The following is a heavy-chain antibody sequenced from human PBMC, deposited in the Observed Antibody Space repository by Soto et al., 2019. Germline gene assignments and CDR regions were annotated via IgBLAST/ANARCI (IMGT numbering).Heavy chain of an antibody. CDR2: ISSSSSDI. Sequence: EVQLVESGGGLVKPGGSLRLSCAASGFTFSSYSMNWIRQAPGKGLEWVSSISSSSSDIYYADSVKGRFTISRDDAKNSLDLKMNSLSAEDTAVYYCARDSRFLIDYWGQGSLVTVSS. V-gene: IGHV3-21*01. D-gene: IGHD3-3*01. CDR1: GFTFSSYS. J-gene: IGHJ4*02. CDR3: ARDSRFLIDY.